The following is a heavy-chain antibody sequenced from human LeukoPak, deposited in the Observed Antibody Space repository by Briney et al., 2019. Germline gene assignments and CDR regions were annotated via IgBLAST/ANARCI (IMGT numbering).Heavy chain of an antibody. Sequence: PGGSLRLSCAASGFTFSDYYMSWIRRTPGKGLEWVTYISSSGSTIYYADSVKGRFTISRDNAKNSLYLQMNSLRAEDTAVYYCAREPGRGITMVRGVIIGSMDVWGQGTTVTVSS. CDR2: ISSSGSTI. J-gene: IGHJ6*02. V-gene: IGHV3-11*01. CDR3: AREPGRGITMVRGVIIGSMDV. D-gene: IGHD3-10*01. CDR1: GFTFSDYY.